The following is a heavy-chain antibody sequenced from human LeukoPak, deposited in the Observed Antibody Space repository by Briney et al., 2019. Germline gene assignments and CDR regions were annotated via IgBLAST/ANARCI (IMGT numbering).Heavy chain of an antibody. J-gene: IGHJ3*01. V-gene: IGHV3-53*01. Sequence: PGGSLRLSCAASGFTVSSNYMSWVRQAPGKGLGGVSIIYSGGSTFYPEAVKGRFTISRDNSKNTLYLQMNSLRDEDTALYYCAIHGGGTIRIEAFDVWGQGTMVTISS. CDR3: AIHGGGTIRIEAFDV. CDR1: GFTVSSNY. D-gene: IGHD3-3*01. CDR2: IYSGGST.